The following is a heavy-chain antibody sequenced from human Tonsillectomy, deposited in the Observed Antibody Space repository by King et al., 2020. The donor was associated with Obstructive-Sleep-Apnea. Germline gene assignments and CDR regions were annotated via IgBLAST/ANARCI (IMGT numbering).Heavy chain of an antibody. Sequence: VQLVESGGGVVQPGGSLRLSCAASGFTLSSNIIHWVRQAPGKGLEWVAVMSSDGNSKSYAVSVAGRFTFSRDNSKNTLYLQMDSLRDEDTAIYYCARAWHVGHCARTNCYEYFDCWGQGTLVAVSS. J-gene: IGHJ4*02. V-gene: IGHV3-30*04. CDR1: GFTLSSNI. D-gene: IGHD2-15*01. CDR2: MSSDGNSK. CDR3: ARAWHVGHCARTNCYEYFDC.